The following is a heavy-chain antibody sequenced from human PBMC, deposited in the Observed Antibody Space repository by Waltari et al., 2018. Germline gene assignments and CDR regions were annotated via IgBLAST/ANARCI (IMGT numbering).Heavy chain of an antibody. D-gene: IGHD2-15*01. Sequence: QVQLQESGPGLVKPSQTLSLTCSVSGDSVSSGDYHWTWIRQAPGKGLEWLGYIYYSGYTFYNPSLKSRLTMSLDTSKNQFSLMLSSVTAADTAVYFCAREATLAVVKRRIDYWGQGTLVTVSS. CDR2: IYYSGYT. CDR1: GDSVSSGDYH. V-gene: IGHV4-30-4*08. CDR3: AREATLAVVKRRIDY. J-gene: IGHJ4*02.